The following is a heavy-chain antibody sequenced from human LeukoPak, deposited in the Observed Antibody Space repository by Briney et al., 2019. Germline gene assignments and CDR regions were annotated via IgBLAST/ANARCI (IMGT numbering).Heavy chain of an antibody. CDR2: AHYNGST. V-gene: IGHV4-39*01. D-gene: IGHD2/OR15-2a*01. CDR1: SGSIASPIYF. Sequence: SETLSLTCTVSSGSIASPIYFSGWIRQFPGKGLEWIANAHYNGSTYYNPSLSSRVSMSVDTSKNQFSLRLSSVTAADTAVYYCVKHCPYPLCNWIDLWGQGTLVTVSS. J-gene: IGHJ5*02. CDR3: VKHCPYPLCNWIDL.